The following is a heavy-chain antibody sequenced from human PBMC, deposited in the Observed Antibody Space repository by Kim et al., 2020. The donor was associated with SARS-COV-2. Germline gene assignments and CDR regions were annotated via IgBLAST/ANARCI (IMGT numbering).Heavy chain of an antibody. D-gene: IGHD3-16*01. J-gene: IGHJ3*02. CDR1: GFTFSAYD. V-gene: IGHV3-48*02. Sequence: GGSLRLSCATSGFTFSAYDMNWVRQAPGKGLEWLSFITKSSTTIYYADSVEGRFTISRDNAKNSLFLQMNSLRDEDTALYYCARDRMGGAFDMWGQGTVVTVSS. CDR3: ARDRMGGAFDM. CDR2: ITKSSTTI.